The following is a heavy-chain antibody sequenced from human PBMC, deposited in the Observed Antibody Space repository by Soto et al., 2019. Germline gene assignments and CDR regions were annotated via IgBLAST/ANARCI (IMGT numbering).Heavy chain of an antibody. D-gene: IGHD2-2*02. V-gene: IGHV1-18*04. CDR1: GYYFTSYG. J-gene: IGHJ4*02. CDR3: VRDHCSSTSCYSAVDY. Sequence: QVQLVQSGAEVKKPGASVKVSCKASGYYFTSYGISWVRRAPGQGLEWMGWISAYNGNTNYAQNLQGRVTMTTDTSTSTAYMELRRLRSDDTAVYYCVRDHCSSTSCYSAVDYWGQGTLVTVSS. CDR2: ISAYNGNT.